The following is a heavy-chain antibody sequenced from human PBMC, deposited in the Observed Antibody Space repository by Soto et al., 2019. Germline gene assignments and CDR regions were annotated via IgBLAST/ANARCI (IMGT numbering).Heavy chain of an antibody. Sequence: GASVKVSCKASGNTFTSYDINWVRQATGHGLEWMGWINPNSGNIGYAQKFLGRVTMTRDTAIRTAYMEVSRLRSDDTAVYYCARGRASGSYYLLDYWGQGTLVTVSS. CDR2: INPNSGNI. D-gene: IGHD3-10*01. J-gene: IGHJ4*02. V-gene: IGHV1-8*01. CDR1: GNTFTSYD. CDR3: ARGRASGSYYLLDY.